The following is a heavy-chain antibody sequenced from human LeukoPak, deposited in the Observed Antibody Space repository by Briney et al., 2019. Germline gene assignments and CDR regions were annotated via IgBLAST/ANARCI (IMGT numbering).Heavy chain of an antibody. V-gene: IGHV1-69*13. Sequence: SVKVSCKASGGTFSSYAISWVRQAPGQGLEWMGGIIPIFGTANYAQKFQGRVTITADESTSTAYMELSSLRSEDTAVYYCARDVLGYCSSTSCYTLDAFDIWGQGTMVTVSS. J-gene: IGHJ3*02. CDR3: ARDVLGYCSSTSCYTLDAFDI. D-gene: IGHD2-2*02. CDR2: IIPIFGTA. CDR1: GGTFSSYA.